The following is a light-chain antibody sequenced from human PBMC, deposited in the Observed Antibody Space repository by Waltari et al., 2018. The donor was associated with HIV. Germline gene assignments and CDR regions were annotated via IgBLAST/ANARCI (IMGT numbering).Light chain of an antibody. Sequence: QSVLTQPPSASGTPGQRVTISCSGSSSNIGSNTVNWYQQLPGTAPKLLIYSYNQRPSGVPDRLSGSKSGTSASLAISGLQSEDEADYYCAAWDDSLNGVVFGGGTKLTVL. CDR3: AAWDDSLNGVV. J-gene: IGLJ3*02. CDR1: SSNIGSNT. CDR2: SYN. V-gene: IGLV1-44*01.